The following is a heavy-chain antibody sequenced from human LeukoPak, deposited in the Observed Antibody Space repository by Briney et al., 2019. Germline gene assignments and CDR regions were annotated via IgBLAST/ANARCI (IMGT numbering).Heavy chain of an antibody. CDR3: ADLRPPRY. D-gene: IGHD1-14*01. J-gene: IGHJ4*02. V-gene: IGHV3-23*01. CDR1: GFTFSVYD. CDR2: ISDSGGST. Sequence: PGGSLRLSCAASGFTFSVYDMSWVRQAPGKGLEWVAGISDSGGSTYSADSVKGRFTISRDNSKNTLYLQMNSLRAEDTAVYYCADLRPPRYWGQGTMVTVSS.